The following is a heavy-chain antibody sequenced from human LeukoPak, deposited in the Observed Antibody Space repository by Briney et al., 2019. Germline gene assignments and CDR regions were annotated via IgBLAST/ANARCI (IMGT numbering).Heavy chain of an antibody. CDR1: GYTFTSYD. J-gene: IGHJ5*02. CDR3: ARLRYSGYEWENWLDP. Sequence: ASVKVSCKASGYTFTSYDINWVRQATGQGLEWMGWMNPNSGNTGYAQKFQGRVTMTRNTSIRTAYMELSSLRSEDTAVYYCARLRYSGYEWENWLDPWGQGTLVTVSS. CDR2: MNPNSGNT. D-gene: IGHD5-12*01. V-gene: IGHV1-8*01.